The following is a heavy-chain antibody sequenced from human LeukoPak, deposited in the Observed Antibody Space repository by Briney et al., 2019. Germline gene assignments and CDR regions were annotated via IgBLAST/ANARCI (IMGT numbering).Heavy chain of an antibody. CDR3: ARGDYYDIDP. CDR2: ISSSSSYI. Sequence: GSLRLSCVASGFTFSPYTMNWVRQAPGKGLEWVSSISSSSSYIYYADSVKGRFTISRDNAQNSLYLQMNSLRAEDTAVYYCARGDYYDIDPWGQGTLVTVSS. D-gene: IGHD2-21*02. V-gene: IGHV3-21*01. J-gene: IGHJ5*02. CDR1: GFTFSPYT.